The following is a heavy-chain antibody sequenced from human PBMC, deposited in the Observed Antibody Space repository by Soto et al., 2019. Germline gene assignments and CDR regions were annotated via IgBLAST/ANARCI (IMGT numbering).Heavy chain of an antibody. V-gene: IGHV5-51*01. J-gene: IGHJ4*02. CDR1: GYDFARTW. Sequence: PGESLKISCKASGYDFARTWIGWVRQLPGKGLDWLGIIYPGDSETRYSPSFRGQVTFSVDMSISTAYLQWSSLKTSGIAIYYCARLVGAYDSYFDHWGQGTRVTVSS. CDR3: ARLVGAYDSYFDH. D-gene: IGHD5-12*01. CDR2: IYPGDSET.